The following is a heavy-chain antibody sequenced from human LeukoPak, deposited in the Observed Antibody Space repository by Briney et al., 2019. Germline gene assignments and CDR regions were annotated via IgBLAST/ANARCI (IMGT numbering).Heavy chain of an antibody. CDR1: GGSFTKHQ. J-gene: IGHJ6*02. V-gene: IGHV4-34*01. CDR3: TRRGHGDPWDYSYYGMDV. D-gene: IGHD4-17*01. CDR2: INDGGST. Sequence: SETLSLTCAVYGGSFTKHQWSWIRQPPGKGLEWIGAINDGGSTNYNPSLKSRVTISVDTSKNQFSLKLSSVTAADTAVYYCTRRGHGDPWDYSYYGMDVWGQGTTVTVSS.